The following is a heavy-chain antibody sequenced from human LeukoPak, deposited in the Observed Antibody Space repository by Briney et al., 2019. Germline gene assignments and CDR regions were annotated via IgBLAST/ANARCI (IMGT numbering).Heavy chain of an antibody. CDR2: IKQDGSEK. CDR1: GFTFSSYW. V-gene: IGHV3-7*01. CDR3: ARDPTYCGGDCDQDYFDY. D-gene: IGHD2-21*02. Sequence: RGSLRLSCAASGFTFSSYWMSWVRQAPGKGLEWVANIKQDGSEKYYVDSVKGRFTISRDNAKNSLYLQMNSLRAEDTAVYYCARDPTYCGGDCDQDYFDYWGQGTLVTVSS. J-gene: IGHJ4*02.